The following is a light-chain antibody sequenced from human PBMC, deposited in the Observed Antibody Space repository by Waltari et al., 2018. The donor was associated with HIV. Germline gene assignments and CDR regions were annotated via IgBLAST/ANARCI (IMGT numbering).Light chain of an antibody. CDR3: QQYSTLGT. CDR2: GAS. Sequence: EIVLTQSPGTLSLSPGERATLSCRASQSVSSSYLAWYQQKPGQAPRLLIYGASSRATGIPDRFSGSGSGTDFTLTISRLEPEDFATYYCQQYSTLGTFGQGTKVEMK. CDR1: QSVSSSY. V-gene: IGKV3-20*01. J-gene: IGKJ1*01.